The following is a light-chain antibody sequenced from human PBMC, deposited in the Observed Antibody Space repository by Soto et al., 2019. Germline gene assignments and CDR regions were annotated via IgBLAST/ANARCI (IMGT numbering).Light chain of an antibody. J-gene: IGLJ1*01. CDR2: EVS. Sequence: QSVLTQPASVSGYPGQSITISCTGRRSDVGGYNYVSWYQQHPGKAPKFMIYEVSRRRSGVSNRFSGSKSGNTASLTVSGLQAEDEADYYCSSYTASNTYVFGTGSKVTAL. V-gene: IGLV2-14*01. CDR1: RSDVGGYNY. CDR3: SSYTASNTYV.